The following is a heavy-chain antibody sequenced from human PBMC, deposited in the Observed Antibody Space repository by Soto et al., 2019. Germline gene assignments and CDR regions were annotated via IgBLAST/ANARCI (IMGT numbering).Heavy chain of an antibody. CDR3: AIDLYSDGSVGTPDI. CDR1: GFSFRSQA. J-gene: IGHJ3*02. D-gene: IGHD6-13*01. V-gene: IGHV3-30-3*01. CDR2: ISNDGNRQ. Sequence: QEQLMESGGGVVQPGRSLRLFCVAYGFSFRSQAMQWVRQAPGKGLEWVAAISNDGNRQLYADSVKERFTIYRDNSRNTLDLQINNQRSEYTGSYFCAIDLYSDGSVGTPDIRCQVTMVTVSS.